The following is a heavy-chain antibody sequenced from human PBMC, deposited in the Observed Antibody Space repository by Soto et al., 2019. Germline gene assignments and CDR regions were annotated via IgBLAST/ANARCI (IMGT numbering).Heavy chain of an antibody. V-gene: IGHV4-31*03. CDR3: ARENYDSSGRGAFDI. CDR2: IYHSGSA. J-gene: IGHJ3*02. CDR1: GDSISSGGYY. D-gene: IGHD3-22*01. Sequence: QVHLQESGPGLVQPSQTLSLTCIVSGDSISSGGYYWTWIRQHPGKGLEWIAYIYHSGSAYYNPSLKSRVTISVDTSKNQFSLKLSSVTAADTAVYYCARENYDSSGRGAFDIWGQGTMVTVSS.